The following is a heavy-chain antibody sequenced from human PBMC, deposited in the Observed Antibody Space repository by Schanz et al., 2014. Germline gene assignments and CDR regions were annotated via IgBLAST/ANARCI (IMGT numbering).Heavy chain of an antibody. J-gene: IGHJ3*02. D-gene: IGHD5-12*01. CDR2: INVGNGNM. V-gene: IGHV1-18*01. Sequence: QVQLVQSGAEVKKPGASVKVSCKASGYTFTSYTINWVRQAPGQGLEWMGWINVGNGNMKYSQKFQGRVTITRDTSASTAYMELTSLRSDDTAVYYCARGGGPEDVFDIWGQGTILTVSS. CDR3: ARGGGPEDVFDI. CDR1: GYTFTSYT.